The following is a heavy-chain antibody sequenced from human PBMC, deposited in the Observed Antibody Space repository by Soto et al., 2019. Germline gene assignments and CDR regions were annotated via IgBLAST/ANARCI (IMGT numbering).Heavy chain of an antibody. CDR3: ASAYCSGGNCYSPLDY. Sequence: GGSLRLSCAASGFTFSSYWMHWVRQAPGKGLVWVSRIKSDGSSTSCADSVKGRFTISRDNAKNMLYLQMDSLGAEDTAVYYCASAYCSGGNCYSPLDYWGQGALVTVSS. J-gene: IGHJ4*02. V-gene: IGHV3-74*01. CDR2: IKSDGSST. D-gene: IGHD2-15*01. CDR1: GFTFSSYW.